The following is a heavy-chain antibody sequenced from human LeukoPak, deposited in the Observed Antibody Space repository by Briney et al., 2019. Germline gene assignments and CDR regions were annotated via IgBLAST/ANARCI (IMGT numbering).Heavy chain of an antibody. CDR2: IYTSGST. J-gene: IGHJ4*02. D-gene: IGHD3-10*01. Sequence: SETLSLTCTVSGGSISSYYWSWIRQPAGKGLEWIGRIYTSGSTNYNPSLKSRVTMSVDTSKNQFSLKLSSVTAADTAVYYCSRRFRAMVRGPKSPFDYWGQGTLVTISS. CDR1: GGSISSYY. V-gene: IGHV4-4*07. CDR3: SRRFRAMVRGPKSPFDY.